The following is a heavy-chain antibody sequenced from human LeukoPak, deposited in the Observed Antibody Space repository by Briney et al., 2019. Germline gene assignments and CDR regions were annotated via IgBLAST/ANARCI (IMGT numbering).Heavy chain of an antibody. CDR2: INPNSGGT. CDR1: GYTFTGYY. CDR3: ARELAYCGGVCYSDYMDV. J-gene: IGHJ6*03. V-gene: IGHV1-2*02. Sequence: ASVKLSCKSSGYTFTGYYMHWVRQPPGQGLEWMGWINPNSGGTNYAQKFQGRVKMTRDTSIRTAYMELSRLRSDDTAVYYCARELAYCGGVCYSDYMDVWGKGTTVTISS. D-gene: IGHD2-21*02.